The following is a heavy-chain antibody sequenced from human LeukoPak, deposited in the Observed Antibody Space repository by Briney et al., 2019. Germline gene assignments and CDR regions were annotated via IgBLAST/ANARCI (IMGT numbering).Heavy chain of an antibody. J-gene: IGHJ5*02. CDR2: IYYGGST. CDR3: ARLAGSGWYPTWFDP. CDR1: GYSISTGHY. Sequence: SETLSLTCTVSGYSISTGHYWGWIRQPPGKGLEWIGSIYYGGSTYYNPSLKSRVTISVDTSKNQFSLKLSSVTAADTAVYYCARLAGSGWYPTWFDPWGQGTLVTVSS. V-gene: IGHV4-38-2*02. D-gene: IGHD6-19*01.